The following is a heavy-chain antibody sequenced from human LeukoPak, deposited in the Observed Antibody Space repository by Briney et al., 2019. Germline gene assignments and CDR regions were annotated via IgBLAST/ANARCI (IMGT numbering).Heavy chain of an antibody. V-gene: IGHV3-9*01. CDR2: ISWNSGSI. Sequence: GGSLRLACAASGFTFSSYAMSWVRQAPGKGLECVSGISWNSGSIGYADSVKGRFTISRDNAKNSLYLQMNSLRAEDTALYYCAKGLCTNGVCSTGYFDYWGQGTLVTVSS. J-gene: IGHJ4*02. CDR1: GFTFSSYA. CDR3: AKGLCTNGVCSTGYFDY. D-gene: IGHD2-8*01.